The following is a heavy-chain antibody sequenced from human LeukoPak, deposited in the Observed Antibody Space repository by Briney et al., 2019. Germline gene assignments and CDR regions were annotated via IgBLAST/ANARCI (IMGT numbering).Heavy chain of an antibody. D-gene: IGHD3-16*02. Sequence: SQTLSLTCTVSGGSISSGDYYWSWIRQPPGKGLEWIGYIYYSGSTYYNPSLKSRATISVDTSKNQFSLKLSSVTAADTAVYYCASRMMTFGGVIRYDAFDIWGQGTMVTVSS. CDR1: GGSISSGDYY. CDR2: IYYSGST. J-gene: IGHJ3*02. V-gene: IGHV4-30-4*08. CDR3: ASRMMTFGGVIRYDAFDI.